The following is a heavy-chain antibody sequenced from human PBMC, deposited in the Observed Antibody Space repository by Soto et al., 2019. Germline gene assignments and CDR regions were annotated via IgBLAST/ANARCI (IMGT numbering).Heavy chain of an antibody. J-gene: IGHJ6*02. CDR1: GYTFTNYG. V-gene: IGHV1-18*01. CDR2: ISAYNGNT. CDR3: ARSYCTGGSCYRSATYYYYGMDV. D-gene: IGHD2-15*01. Sequence: GASVKVSCKASGYTFTNYGISWVRQAPGQGLEWMGWISAYNGNTNYAQKIQDRVTMTTDTSTVTAYMELRSLRSDDTAVYYWARSYCTGGSCYRSATYYYYGMDVWGQGTTVTVSS.